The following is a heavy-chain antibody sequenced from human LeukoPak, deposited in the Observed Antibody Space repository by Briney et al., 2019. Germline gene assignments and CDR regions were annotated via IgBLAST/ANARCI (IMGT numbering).Heavy chain of an antibody. CDR1: GFTISSYT. J-gene: IGHJ6*02. D-gene: IGHD3-22*01. V-gene: IGHV3-21*01. Sequence: GGSLRLSCAASGFTISSYTMNWVRQAPGKGLEWVSSISSSSTYTYYSDSVKGRFTISRDNAKNSLYLQMNSLSAEDTAVNYCARGHLEYYESSGYRHIDYYGMDVWGQGTTVTVSS. CDR3: ARGHLEYYESSGYRHIDYYGMDV. CDR2: ISSSSTYT.